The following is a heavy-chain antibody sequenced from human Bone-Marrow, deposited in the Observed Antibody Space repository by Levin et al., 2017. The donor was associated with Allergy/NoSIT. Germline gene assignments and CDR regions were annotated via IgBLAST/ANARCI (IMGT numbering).Heavy chain of an antibody. V-gene: IGHV3-13*01. J-gene: IGHJ6*02. CDR3: ARGQGYGDYGLDGVDG. CDR2: IGTIGDT. Sequence: GGSLRLSCAVSGFTVNTYNMHWVRQSTGKGLEWVAFIGTIGDTFYADSVKGRFTISREGAKNSLYLQMNSLTVGDTAVYFCARGQGYGDYGLDGVDGWGQGTTVTVSS. CDR1: GFTVNTYN. D-gene: IGHD4-17*01.